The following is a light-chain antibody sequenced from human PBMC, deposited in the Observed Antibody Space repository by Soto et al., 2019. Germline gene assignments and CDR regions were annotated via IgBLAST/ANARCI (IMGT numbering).Light chain of an antibody. J-gene: IGKJ1*01. Sequence: FVLTQSPCTLSLSPGERATLSCRASQSVSSSYLAWYQQKPGQAPRLLIYGASSRATGIPDRFSGSGSGTDFTLTISRLEPEDFAVYYCQQYGSSSWTFGQGTKVDIK. CDR2: GAS. V-gene: IGKV3-20*01. CDR3: QQYGSSSWT. CDR1: QSVSSSY.